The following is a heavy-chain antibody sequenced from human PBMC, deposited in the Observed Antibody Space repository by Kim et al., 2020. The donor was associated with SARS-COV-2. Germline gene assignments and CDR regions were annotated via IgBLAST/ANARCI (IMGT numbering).Heavy chain of an antibody. V-gene: IGHV3-23*01. J-gene: IGHJ6*02. D-gene: IGHD5-12*01. CDR3: AKMGWDGGYDYGGYYYGMDV. Sequence: RFTISRDNSKNTLYLQMNSLRAEDTAVYYCAKMGWDGGYDYGGYYYGMDVWGQGTTVTVSS.